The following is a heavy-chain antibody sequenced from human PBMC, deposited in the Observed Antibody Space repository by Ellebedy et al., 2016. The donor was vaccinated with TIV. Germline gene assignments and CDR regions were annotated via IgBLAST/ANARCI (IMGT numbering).Heavy chain of an antibody. CDR3: ARAFQYSSGWAFDY. Sequence: MPSETLSLTCTVSGGSITTGGDYRGWIRQPPGKGLEWIGTVSYIGGTYYNPSLKSRLTMSVDTSKNQFSLKLNSVTAADTAVYYCARAFQYSSGWAFDYWGQGTLVTVSS. J-gene: IGHJ4*02. CDR2: VSYIGGT. CDR1: GGSITTGGDY. D-gene: IGHD6-19*01. V-gene: IGHV4-39*01.